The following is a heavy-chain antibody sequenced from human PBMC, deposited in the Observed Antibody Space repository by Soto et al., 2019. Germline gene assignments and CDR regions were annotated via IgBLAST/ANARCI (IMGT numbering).Heavy chain of an antibody. CDR1: GITVSSNY. CDR3: ARDFYYYGSGTMGGYFDY. CDR2: IYSGGST. Sequence: EVQLVESGGGLFQPGGSLRLSCAASGITVSSNYMSWVRQAPGKGLEWVSVIYSGGSTYYADSVKGRFTISRDNSKNTLYLQMNRLRAEDTAVYYCARDFYYYGSGTMGGYFDYWGQGTLVTVSS. V-gene: IGHV3-66*01. J-gene: IGHJ4*02. D-gene: IGHD3-10*01.